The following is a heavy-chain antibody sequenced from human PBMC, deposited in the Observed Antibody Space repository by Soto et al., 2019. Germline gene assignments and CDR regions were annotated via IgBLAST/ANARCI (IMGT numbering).Heavy chain of an antibody. CDR3: ARRPLEAAGTRDFDY. D-gene: IGHD6-13*01. CDR1: GGSFSGYF. V-gene: IGHV4-34*01. J-gene: IGHJ4*02. Sequence: QVQLQQWGAGLLKPSETLSLICAVYGGSFSGYFWSWIRQSPGKGLEWIGEINHSGSTNYNPSLMRRVTISVDTSKNQFSLNLGSVTAADTAVYYCARRPLEAAGTRDFDYWGQGTLVTVSS. CDR2: INHSGST.